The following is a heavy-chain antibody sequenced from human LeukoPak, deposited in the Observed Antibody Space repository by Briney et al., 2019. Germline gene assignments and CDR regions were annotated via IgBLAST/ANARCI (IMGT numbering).Heavy chain of an antibody. D-gene: IGHD1-26*01. J-gene: IGHJ5*01. V-gene: IGHV3-7*01. CDR3: ARDGVSGSPFDF. CDR1: GFTFSSYW. CDR2: IKQDGSEK. Sequence: GGSLRLSCAASGFTFSSYWMSWVRPAPGKGLEWVANIKQDGSEKNYVDSVKGRFTISRDNAKKSLYLQMNSLRDEDTAVYYCARDGVSGSPFDFWGQGARVTVST.